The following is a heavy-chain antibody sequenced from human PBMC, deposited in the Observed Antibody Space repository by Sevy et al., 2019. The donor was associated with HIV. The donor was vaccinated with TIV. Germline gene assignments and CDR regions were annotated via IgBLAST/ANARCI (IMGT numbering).Heavy chain of an antibody. D-gene: IGHD6-13*01. CDR3: TRRKAAQSIFDY. Sequence: GGSLRLSCTASGFTFGDYCMSWVRQAPGKGLEWVAFLKSDVYGGTVDHAASVRGRFVISRDDSKTIAYLQMNDLKTGDTGVYYCTRRKAAQSIFDYWGQGALVTVSS. CDR1: GFTFGDYC. V-gene: IGHV3-49*04. J-gene: IGHJ4*02. CDR2: LKSDVYGGTV.